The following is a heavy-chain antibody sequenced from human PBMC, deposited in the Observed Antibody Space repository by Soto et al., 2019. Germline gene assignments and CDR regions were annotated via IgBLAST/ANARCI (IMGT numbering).Heavy chain of an antibody. V-gene: IGHV5-51*01. D-gene: IGHD1-26*01. Sequence: GESLKISCKASGYSFTSYWIGWVRQMPGKGLEWMGIIYPGDSDTIYSPSFQGQVTISADKSISTAYLQWNSLKASDTAMYYCARPPYSASYYYFDQRGQRTPVTVSS. CDR2: IYPGDSDT. CDR1: GYSFTSYW. J-gene: IGHJ4*02. CDR3: ARPPYSASYYYFDQ.